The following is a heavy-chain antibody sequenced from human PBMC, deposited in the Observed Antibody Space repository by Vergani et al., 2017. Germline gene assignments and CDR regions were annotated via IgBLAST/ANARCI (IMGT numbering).Heavy chain of an antibody. CDR1: GGSISSYY. V-gene: IGHV4-59*01. Sequence: QVQLQESGPGLVKPSETLSLTCTVSGGSISSYYWSWIRQPPGKGLEWIGYIYYSGSTNYNPSLKSRVTISVDTSKNQFTLKLSSVTAADTAVYYCARQTTSYSDSPYYYYYCYMDVWGKGTTVTVSS. CDR3: ARQTTSYSDSPYYYYYCYMDV. J-gene: IGHJ6*03. CDR2: IYYSGST. D-gene: IGHD3-22*01.